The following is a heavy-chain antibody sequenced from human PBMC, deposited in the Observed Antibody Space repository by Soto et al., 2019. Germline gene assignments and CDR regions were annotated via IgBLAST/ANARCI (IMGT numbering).Heavy chain of an antibody. CDR1: GFTFSSYA. V-gene: IGHV3-23*01. Sequence: GGSLRLSCAASGFTFSSYAMSWVRQAPGKGLEWVSAISGSGGSTYYADSVKGRFTISRDNSKNTLYLQMNSLRAEDTAVYYCAKDAPLGYYDILEGSDYWGQGTLVTVSS. CDR2: ISGSGGST. J-gene: IGHJ4*02. CDR3: AKDAPLGYYDILEGSDY. D-gene: IGHD3-9*01.